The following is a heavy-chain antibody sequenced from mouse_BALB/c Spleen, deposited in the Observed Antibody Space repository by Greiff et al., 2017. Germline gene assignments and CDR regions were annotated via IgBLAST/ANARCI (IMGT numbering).Heavy chain of an antibody. Sequence: VKLVESGPGLVAPSQSLSITCTVSGFSLTSYGVHWVRQPPGKGLEWLGVIWAGGSTNYNSALMSRLSISKDNSKSQVFLKMNSLQTDDTAMYYCARAEVDWFAYWGQGTLVTVSA. CDR1: GFSLTSYG. V-gene: IGHV2-9*02. CDR3: ARAEVDWFAY. D-gene: IGHD6-1*01. CDR2: IWAGGST. J-gene: IGHJ3*01.